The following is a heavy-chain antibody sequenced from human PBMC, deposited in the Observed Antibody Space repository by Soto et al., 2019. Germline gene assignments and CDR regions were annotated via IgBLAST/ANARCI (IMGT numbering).Heavy chain of an antibody. D-gene: IGHD2-21*01. CDR3: AREGASGSHIGY. Sequence: QVQLVQSGAEVKKPGSSVKVSCKASGGTFSSYAISWVRQAPGQGLEWMGGIIPIFGTAHYAQKFQGRVAITADESTSTAYMELSSLRSEDTAVYYCAREGASGSHIGYWGQGTLVTVSS. J-gene: IGHJ4*02. CDR1: GGTFSSYA. V-gene: IGHV1-69*01. CDR2: IIPIFGTA.